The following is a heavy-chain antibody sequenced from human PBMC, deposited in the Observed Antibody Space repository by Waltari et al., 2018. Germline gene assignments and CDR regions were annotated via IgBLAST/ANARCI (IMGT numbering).Heavy chain of an antibody. Sequence: QVQLQELGPGLVKPSETLSLTCTVSGGSISSYYWSWIRQPPGKGLEWIGYIYYSGSTNYNPSLKSRVTISVDTSKNQFSLKLSSVTAADTAVYYCARVYDYWGQGTLVTVSS. V-gene: IGHV4-59*01. CDR2: IYYSGST. CDR1: GGSISSYY. J-gene: IGHJ4*02. CDR3: ARVYDY.